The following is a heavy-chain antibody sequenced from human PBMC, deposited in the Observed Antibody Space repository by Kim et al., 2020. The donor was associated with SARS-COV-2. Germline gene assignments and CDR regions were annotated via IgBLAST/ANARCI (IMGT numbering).Heavy chain of an antibody. V-gene: IGHV4-31*02. CDR2: TYYTGST. J-gene: IGHJ4*02. Sequence: SETLSLTCAVSGDSISSSGYYWSWLRPFPEKGLEWIGYTYYTGSTYYNPSLKSRLTISVDTSRNQFSLRLTSVTAADTAVYYCARKLQSIKGYHFDYWGQGILVTVSS. D-gene: IGHD3-3*02. CDR1: GDSISSSGYY. CDR3: ARKLQSIKGYHFDY.